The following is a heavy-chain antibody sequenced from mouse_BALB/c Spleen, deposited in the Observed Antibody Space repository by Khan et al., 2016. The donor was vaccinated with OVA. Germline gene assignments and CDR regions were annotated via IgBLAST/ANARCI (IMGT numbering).Heavy chain of an antibody. CDR3: TSSRYYASSDFDY. CDR1: GYTFSGYW. J-gene: IGHJ2*02. CDR2: ILPGSGST. V-gene: IGHV1-9*01. D-gene: IGHD1-1*01. Sequence: QVQLQQSGAELMKPGASVKISCKATGYTFSGYWIEWVKQRPGHGLEWIGEILPGSGSTKYNDKFKGKATLTADTYSNTAYMQLSSLTSEDSAVSDCTSSRYYASSDFDYWGQGTSLTVSS.